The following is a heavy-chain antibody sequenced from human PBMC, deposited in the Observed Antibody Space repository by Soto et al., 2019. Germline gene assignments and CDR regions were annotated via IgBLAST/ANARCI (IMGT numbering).Heavy chain of an antibody. J-gene: IGHJ6*02. CDR2: IYPGDSDT. D-gene: IGHD2-2*01. V-gene: IGHV5-51*01. Sequence: RGESLKISCKGSGYSFTSYWIVWVRQMPGKGLEWMGTIYPGDSDTRYSPSFRGQVTISADKSISTAYLQWNSLKASDTAMYFCGGHTGYCSSNSCYGMDVWGQGATVTVSS. CDR1: GYSFTSYW. CDR3: GGHTGYCSSNSCYGMDV.